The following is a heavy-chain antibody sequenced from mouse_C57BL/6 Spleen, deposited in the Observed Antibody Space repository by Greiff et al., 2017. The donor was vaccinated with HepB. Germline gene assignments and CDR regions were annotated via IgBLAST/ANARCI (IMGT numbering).Heavy chain of an antibody. CDR1: GFTFSSYT. CDR2: ISGGGGNT. Sequence: DVKLVESGGGLVKPGGSLKLSCAASGFTFSSYTMSWVRQTPEKRLEWVATISGGGGNTYYPDSVKGRFTISRDNAKNTLYLQMSSLRSEDTALYYCARDPYYYGSSYVEYYAMDYWGQGTSVTVSS. J-gene: IGHJ4*01. D-gene: IGHD1-1*01. V-gene: IGHV5-9*01. CDR3: ARDPYYYGSSYVEYYAMDY.